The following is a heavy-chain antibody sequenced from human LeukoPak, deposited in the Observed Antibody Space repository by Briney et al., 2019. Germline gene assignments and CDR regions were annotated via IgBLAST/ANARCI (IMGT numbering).Heavy chain of an antibody. CDR3: ARQGMYYYDRSTYYRSLYFDH. V-gene: IGHV4-39*01. J-gene: IGHJ4*02. Sequence: SQTLSLTCIVSGGSTSSNNYYWAWIRQPPGKGLEWFGSMYYSRSTYYNPSLNSRVTISVDTSKDLFTLKLCSVTAAYTAVYYCARQGMYYYDRSTYYRSLYFDHWGQGTLVTVSS. CDR2: MYYSRST. CDR1: GGSTSSNNYY. D-gene: IGHD3-22*01.